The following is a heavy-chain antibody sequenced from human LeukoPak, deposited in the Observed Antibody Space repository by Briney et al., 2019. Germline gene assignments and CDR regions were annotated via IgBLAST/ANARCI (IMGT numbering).Heavy chain of an antibody. CDR2: IWYDGSNK. V-gene: IGHV3-33*08. CDR1: GFPFSSYG. Sequence: GGSLRLSCVASGFPFSSYGMHWVRQAPGKGLEWVAVIWYDGSNKYYADSVKGRFTISRDNSKNTLYLQMNSLRAEDTAVYYCARDFAVYYYDSSGCDYWGQGTLVTVSS. D-gene: IGHD3-22*01. CDR3: ARDFAVYYYDSSGCDY. J-gene: IGHJ4*02.